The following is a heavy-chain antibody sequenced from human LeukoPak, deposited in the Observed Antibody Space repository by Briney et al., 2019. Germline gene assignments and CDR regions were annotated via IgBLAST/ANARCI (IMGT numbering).Heavy chain of an antibody. CDR3: ARDRRCSSGAPRCFWDI. V-gene: IGHV1-2*02. D-gene: IGHD2-15*01. CDR2: INPNSGGT. Sequence: ASVKVSCKTAGYPFTDYYLHWVRQAPGQGLEWMGWINPNSGGTNYAQKFQGRVTMTRDTSISTAYMELSRLRSDDTAVYYCARDRRCSSGAPRCFWDIWGQGTMVTVSS. J-gene: IGHJ3*02. CDR1: GYPFTDYY.